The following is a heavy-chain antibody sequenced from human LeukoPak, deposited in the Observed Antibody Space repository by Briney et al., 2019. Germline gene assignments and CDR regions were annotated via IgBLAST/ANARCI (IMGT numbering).Heavy chain of an antibody. CDR1: GGSISSGSYY. J-gene: IGHJ6*03. CDR2: IYTSGST. Sequence: SETLSLTCTVSGGSISSGSYYWSWIRPPAGQGLEGIGRIYTSGSTNYNPSLKSRVTISVDTSKNQFSLKLSSVTAADTAVYYCARETSQKGAHYMDVWGKGTTVTISS. CDR3: ARETSQKGAHYMDV. D-gene: IGHD3-16*01. V-gene: IGHV4-61*02.